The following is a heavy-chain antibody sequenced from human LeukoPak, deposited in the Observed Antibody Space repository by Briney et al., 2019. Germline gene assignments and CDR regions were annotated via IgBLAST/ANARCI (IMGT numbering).Heavy chain of an antibody. CDR2: IYYSGST. J-gene: IGHJ5*02. V-gene: IGHV4-31*03. Sequence: SETLSLTCTVSGGSISSGGYYWSWIRQHPGKGLEWIGYIYYSGSTYYNPSLKSRVTISVDTSKNQFSLKLSSVTAADTAVYYCARDLGSAYGVPRWFDPWGQGTLVSVSS. D-gene: IGHD4-17*01. CDR1: GGSISSGGYY. CDR3: ARDLGSAYGVPRWFDP.